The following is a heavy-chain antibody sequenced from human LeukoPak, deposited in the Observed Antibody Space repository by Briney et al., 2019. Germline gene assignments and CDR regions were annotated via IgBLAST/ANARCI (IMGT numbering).Heavy chain of an antibody. Sequence: SETLSLTCTVSGASITSSSYYWGWIRQPPGKGLEWIGSNYYSGNTYHNPSLKSRVTISVDTSKKQFSLRLSSVTAADTAVYYCARQLLIFDSSAFDFWGQGTLVTVSS. CDR3: ARQLLIFDSSAFDF. CDR2: NYYSGNT. J-gene: IGHJ4*02. D-gene: IGHD3-22*01. CDR1: GASITSSSYY. V-gene: IGHV4-39*01.